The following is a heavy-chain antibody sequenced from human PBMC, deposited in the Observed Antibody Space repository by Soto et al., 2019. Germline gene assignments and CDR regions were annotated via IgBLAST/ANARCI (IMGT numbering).Heavy chain of an antibody. D-gene: IGHD2-15*01. CDR2: FYYGGST. V-gene: IGHV4-59*01. Sequence: SETLSLTCTVSGDSIRKYDWSWIRQPPGKGLEWIGSFYYGGSTNYNPSLKSRVTISVDTSKNQFSLKLSSVTAADTAVYYCARSCFGGSCYSGYYYGMDVWGQGTTVT. CDR3: ARSCFGGSCYSGYYYGMDV. CDR1: GDSIRKYD. J-gene: IGHJ6*02.